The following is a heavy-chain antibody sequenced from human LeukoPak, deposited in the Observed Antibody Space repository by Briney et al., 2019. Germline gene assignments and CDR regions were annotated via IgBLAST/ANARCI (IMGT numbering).Heavy chain of an antibody. CDR3: ARDPYDSSGYYYGPDWFDP. D-gene: IGHD3-22*01. Sequence: GGSLRLSCAASGFTFSSYSMNWVRQAPGKGLEWVSSISSSSSYIYYADSVKGRFTFSRDNAKNSLYLQMNSLRAEDTAVYYCARDPYDSSGYYYGPDWFDPWGQGTLVTVSS. CDR1: GFTFSSYS. J-gene: IGHJ5*02. CDR2: ISSSSSYI. V-gene: IGHV3-21*01.